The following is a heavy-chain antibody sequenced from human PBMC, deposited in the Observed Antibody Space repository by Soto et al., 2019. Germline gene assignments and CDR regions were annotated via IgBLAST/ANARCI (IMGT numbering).Heavy chain of an antibody. D-gene: IGHD2-2*01. J-gene: IGHJ6*02. V-gene: IGHV4-31*03. CDR1: GGSISSGGYY. CDR2: IYYSGST. Sequence: SETLSLTCTVSGGSISSGGYYWSWIRQHPGKGLEWIGYIYYSGSTYYNPSLKSRVTISVDTSKNQFSLKLSSVTAADTAVYYCARDAGGRCSSTSCSSADVWGQGTTVTVSS. CDR3: ARDAGGRCSSTSCSSADV.